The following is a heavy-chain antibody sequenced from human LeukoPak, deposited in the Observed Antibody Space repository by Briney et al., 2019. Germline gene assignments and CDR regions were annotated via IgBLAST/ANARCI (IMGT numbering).Heavy chain of an antibody. CDR3: ARDGSYGSFDY. CDR1: GGTFSSYA. D-gene: IGHD5-18*01. J-gene: IGHJ4*02. Sequence: ASVKVSCKASGGTFSSYAISWVRQAPGQGLEWMVGIIPIFGTANYAQKFQGRVTITADKSTRTAYMELSSLRSEDTAVYYCARDGSYGSFDYWGQGTLVTVSS. CDR2: IIPIFGTA. V-gene: IGHV1-69*06.